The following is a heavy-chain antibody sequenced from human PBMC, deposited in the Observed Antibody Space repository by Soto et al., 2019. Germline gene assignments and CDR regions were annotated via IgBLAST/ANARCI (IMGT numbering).Heavy chain of an antibody. Sequence: GGSLRLSCAASGFTFDDYAMHWVRQAPGKGLEWVSGISWNSGSIGYADSVKGRFTISRDNAKNSLYLQMNSLRAEDTALYYCAKANVLIAVAGPYYYMDVWGKGTTVTVSS. D-gene: IGHD6-19*01. V-gene: IGHV3-9*01. CDR2: ISWNSGSI. J-gene: IGHJ6*03. CDR1: GFTFDDYA. CDR3: AKANVLIAVAGPYYYMDV.